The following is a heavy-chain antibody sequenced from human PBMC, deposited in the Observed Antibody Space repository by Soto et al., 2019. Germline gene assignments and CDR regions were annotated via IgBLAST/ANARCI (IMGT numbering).Heavy chain of an antibody. V-gene: IGHV4-61*01. CDR1: GDYGSSRTSY. CDR3: ARAEYSSSCVDY. D-gene: IGHD6-6*01. J-gene: IGHJ4*02. Sequence: SETLCLTCTVAGDYGSSRTSYWSWIRQPPGKTLEWIGYIYYSGSTNYNPSLKSRATISVDTSKNQFSLKLNVTAADTAVYYCARAEYSSSCVDYWGQGTLVTVSS. CDR2: IYYSGST.